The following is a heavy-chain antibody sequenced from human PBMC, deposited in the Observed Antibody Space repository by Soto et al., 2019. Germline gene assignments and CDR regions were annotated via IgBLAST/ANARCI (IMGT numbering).Heavy chain of an antibody. CDR1: GYTFTGYF. V-gene: IGHV1-2*02. Sequence: GASVKVSCKASGYTFTGYFIHWVRQAPGQGLEWMGYINPNSGATKYAPRFQGRVTMTSDTSIRTAYTDLSNLRSDDTAVYYCARGGGPILAPLPWGPGTLGTGSS. D-gene: IGHD3-16*01. CDR2: INPNSGAT. CDR3: ARGGGPILAPLP. J-gene: IGHJ5*02.